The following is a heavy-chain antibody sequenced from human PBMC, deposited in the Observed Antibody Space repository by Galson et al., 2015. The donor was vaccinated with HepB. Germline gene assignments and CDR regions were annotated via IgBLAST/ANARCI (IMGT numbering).Heavy chain of an antibody. CDR2: TYYRSKWFN. Sequence: CAISGDSVSNNGATWNWIRQSPSSGLEWLGRTYYRSKWFNDYAISVRSRIAINPDTSKNQFSLQLNSVTPEDTAVYYCASEAYYFDYWGQGTLVTVSS. CDR3: ASEAYYFDY. J-gene: IGHJ4*02. V-gene: IGHV6-1*01. CDR1: GDSVSNNGAT.